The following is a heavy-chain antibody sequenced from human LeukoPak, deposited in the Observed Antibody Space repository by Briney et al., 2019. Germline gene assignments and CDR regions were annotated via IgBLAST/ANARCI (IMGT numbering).Heavy chain of an antibody. CDR2: IYYSGST. CDR1: GGSISSYY. Sequence: SETLSLTCTVSGGSISSYYWSWIRQPPGKGLEWIGYIYYSGSTNYNPSLKSRVTISVDTSKNQFSLKLSSVTAADTAVYYCARPRSGTSLGWFDPWGQGTLVTVSS. D-gene: IGHD4-23*01. CDR3: ARPRSGTSLGWFDP. J-gene: IGHJ5*02. V-gene: IGHV4-59*12.